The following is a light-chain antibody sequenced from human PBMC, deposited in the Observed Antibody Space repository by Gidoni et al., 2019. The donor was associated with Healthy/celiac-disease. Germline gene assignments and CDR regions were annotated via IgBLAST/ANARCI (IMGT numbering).Light chain of an antibody. J-gene: IGLJ1*01. CDR3: CSYAGSYTFV. CDR1: SSDVGGYNY. V-gene: IGLV2-11*01. CDR2: DVS. Sequence: QSALTQPRAVSGSPGRSVTISCTGTSSDVGGYNYVSWYQQHPGKAPKLMIYDVSKRPSGVPYRFSGSKSGNTASLTISGLQAEDEADYYCCSYAGSYTFVFGTGTKVTVL.